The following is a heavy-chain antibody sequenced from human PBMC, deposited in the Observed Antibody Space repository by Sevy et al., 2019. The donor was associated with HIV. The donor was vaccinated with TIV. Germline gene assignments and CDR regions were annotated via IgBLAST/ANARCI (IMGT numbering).Heavy chain of an antibody. CDR1: GFSFTDFC. CDR2: INQDGSEM. V-gene: IGHV3-7*01. Sequence: GGSLRLSCKASGFSFTDFCMQWVRQVPGKGPEWVANINQDGSEMYYVDSVKGRFTISRDNAENALYLQMHGLRAEDAATYFCARRYFDLWGQGTVVTVSS. J-gene: IGHJ4*02. CDR3: ARRYFDL.